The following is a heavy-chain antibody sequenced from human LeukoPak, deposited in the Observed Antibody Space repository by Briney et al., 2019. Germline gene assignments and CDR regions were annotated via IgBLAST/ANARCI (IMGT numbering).Heavy chain of an antibody. CDR2: INAGGTDTGGADT. CDR3: ARDKGLHDIVVIPDAIRGVMDV. D-gene: IGHD2-2*01. Sequence: ASVKVSCKASGYPFTNHYLHWVRQAPGQRPEWMGIINAGGTDTGGADTTYAQTFQGRLTLTRDTSTSTVYMELSSLRSEDTAVYYCARDKGLHDIVVIPDAIRGVMDVWGKGTTVTVSS. V-gene: IGHV1-46*01. CDR1: GYPFTNHY. J-gene: IGHJ6*03.